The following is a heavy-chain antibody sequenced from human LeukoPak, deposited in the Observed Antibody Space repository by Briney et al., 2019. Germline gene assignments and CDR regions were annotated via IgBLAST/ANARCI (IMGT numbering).Heavy chain of an antibody. J-gene: IGHJ5*02. V-gene: IGHV3-23*01. CDR2: ISGSGGST. Sequence: GGSLRLSCAASGFTFSSYAMSWVRQAPGKGLEWVSAISGSGGSTYYADSVKGRFTISRDNSKNTLYLQMNSLRAEDTAVYYCAIDLHASGWYFYRSSGSYNWFDPWGQGTLVTVSS. CDR1: GFTFSSYA. D-gene: IGHD6-19*01. CDR3: AIDLHASGWYFYRSSGSYNWFDP.